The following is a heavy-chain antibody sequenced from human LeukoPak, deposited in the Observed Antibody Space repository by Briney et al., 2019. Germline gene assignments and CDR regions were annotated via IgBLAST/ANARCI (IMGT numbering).Heavy chain of an antibody. CDR1: GGSISSYY. J-gene: IGHJ4*02. CDR3: ARDAANRGTDY. Sequence: SETLSLTXTVSGGSISSYYWSWIRQSAGKGLEWIGRIYTSGSTNYNPSLKSRVTMSVDTSKNQFSLKLSSVTAADTAVYYCARDAANRGTDYWGQGTLVTVSS. CDR2: IYTSGST. V-gene: IGHV4-4*07. D-gene: IGHD2/OR15-2a*01.